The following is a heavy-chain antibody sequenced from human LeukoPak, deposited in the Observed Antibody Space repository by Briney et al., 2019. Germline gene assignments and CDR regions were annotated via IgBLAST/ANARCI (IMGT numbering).Heavy chain of an antibody. J-gene: IGHJ3*02. CDR1: GYSFTGYY. Sequence: GASVKVSCKASGYSFTGYYMHWVRQAPGQGLEWMGWINPNSGGTKYAQKFKGRVTMTRDTSISTAYMELSRLRSDDTAVYYCARGLKVLAGTGWGAFDIWGQGTMVTVSS. CDR3: ARGLKVLAGTGWGAFDI. CDR2: INPNSGGT. V-gene: IGHV1-2*02. D-gene: IGHD6-13*01.